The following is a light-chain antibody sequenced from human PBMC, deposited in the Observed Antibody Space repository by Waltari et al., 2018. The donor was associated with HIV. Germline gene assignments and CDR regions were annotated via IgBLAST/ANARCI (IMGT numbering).Light chain of an antibody. V-gene: IGLV2-8*01. CDR1: SSDVGGYEY. J-gene: IGLJ6*01. CDR3: ASYGDTNRVL. CDR2: EVN. Sequence: QSALTQPPSASGSLGQSVTISCTGTSSDVGGYEYVSWYQHHPDKPPKLIIYEVNKRPSGVPDRFSGSKSDNTASQTVAGLQDDDEAHYYCASYGDTNRVLFGGGTRVTVL.